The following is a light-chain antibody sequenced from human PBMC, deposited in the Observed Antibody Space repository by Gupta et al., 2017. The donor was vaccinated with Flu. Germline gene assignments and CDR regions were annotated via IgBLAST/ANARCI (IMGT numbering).Light chain of an antibody. J-gene: IGLJ2*01. CDR2: EVS. Sequence: QSALTPPASVSGSPGPSITTPCTGTSSDVGAYDYVSWYQQYPGKAPKLMIYEVSDRPSGVSSRFSGSKSGNTASLTISGLQAEDEADYYCSSYTSINTLVFGGGTKLTVL. CDR3: SSYTSINTLV. V-gene: IGLV2-14*01. CDR1: SSDVGAYDY.